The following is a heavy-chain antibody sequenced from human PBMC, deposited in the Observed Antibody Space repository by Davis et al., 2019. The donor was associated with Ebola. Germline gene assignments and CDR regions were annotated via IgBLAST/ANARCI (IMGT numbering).Heavy chain of an antibody. Sequence: ASVQVTCKASGYTFTSYGISWVRQAPGQGLEWMGWISAYNGNTNYAQKLQGRVTMTEDTSTDTAYMELSSLRSEDTAVYYCATGVKSDGAFDYWGQGTLVTVSS. CDR3: ATGVKSDGAFDY. CDR1: GYTFTSYG. J-gene: IGHJ4*02. D-gene: IGHD4-17*01. CDR2: ISAYNGNT. V-gene: IGHV1-18*01.